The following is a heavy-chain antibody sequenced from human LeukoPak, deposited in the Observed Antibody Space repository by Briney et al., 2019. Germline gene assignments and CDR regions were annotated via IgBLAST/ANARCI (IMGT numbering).Heavy chain of an antibody. CDR3: WGGKGDYES. J-gene: IGHJ5*02. CDR2: IRSKANSYAT. D-gene: IGHD4-17*01. Sequence: GGSLRLSCAASGFTFSGSAMHWVRQASGKGLEWVGRIRSKANSYATAYAASVKGRFTISRDDSKNTAYLQMNSLKTEDTAVYYCWGGKGDYESWGQGTLVTVSS. CDR1: GFTFSGSA. V-gene: IGHV3-73*01.